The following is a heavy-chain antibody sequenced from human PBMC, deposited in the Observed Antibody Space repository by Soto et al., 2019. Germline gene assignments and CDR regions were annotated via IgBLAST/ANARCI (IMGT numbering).Heavy chain of an antibody. V-gene: IGHV4-39*01. J-gene: IGHJ5*02. D-gene: IGHD2-15*01. CDR2: IYYNGST. CDR3: ARQRVVPATPTNWFDP. CDR1: GGSVSSRSYF. Sequence: QVQVQESGPGLVKPSDTLSLTCTVSGGSVSSRSYFWGWFRQSPGKGLEWIGTIYYNGSTYYNPSLKSRVTLSVDTSRNHFSLKLTSVTASDTALYYCARQRVVPATPTNWFDPWGQGTLVTVSS.